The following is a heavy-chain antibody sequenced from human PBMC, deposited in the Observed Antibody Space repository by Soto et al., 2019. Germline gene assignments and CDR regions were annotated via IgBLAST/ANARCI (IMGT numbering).Heavy chain of an antibody. V-gene: IGHV3-9*01. D-gene: IGHD5-18*01. Sequence: EVQLEESGGALVQPGRSLRLSCAASGFTFDDYAMHWVRQVLGKGLEWVSSISWNSGNIGYADSVKGRFTTSRDNAKNSLYLQMNSLRLEDTALYYCVRSKVGYSYGTPFDYWGQGTLVTVSS. J-gene: IGHJ4*02. CDR2: ISWNSGNI. CDR1: GFTFDDYA. CDR3: VRSKVGYSYGTPFDY.